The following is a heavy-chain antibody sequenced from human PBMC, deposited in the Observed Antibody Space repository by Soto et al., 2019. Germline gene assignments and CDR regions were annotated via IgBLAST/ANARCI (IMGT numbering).Heavy chain of an antibody. V-gene: IGHV4-31*03. D-gene: IGHD3-9*01. Sequence: QVQLQESGPGLLKPSQTLSLTCTVSGGSISRNNYYWNWIRQHPGKGPEWLGYISYSGSTHYNPSLESRVTISLYTSQNQFSLKLNSVTAADKAVYYCAGSSGYDILNGYGAFDIWGQGTKVTVSS. CDR1: GGSISRNNYY. CDR3: AGSSGYDILNGYGAFDI. CDR2: ISYSGST. J-gene: IGHJ3*02.